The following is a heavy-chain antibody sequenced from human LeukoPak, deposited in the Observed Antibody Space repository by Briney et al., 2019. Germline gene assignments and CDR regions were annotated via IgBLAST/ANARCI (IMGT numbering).Heavy chain of an antibody. CDR3: ARGAATIGLAFDY. Sequence: GGSLRLSCAVSGFTVSSNYMSWVRQAPGKGLEWVSVIYTGGSTYDADSVKGRFTISRDNSNNTLYLQMNSLRAEDTAVYYCARGAATIGLAFDYWGQGTLVTVSS. CDR2: IYTGGST. D-gene: IGHD5-12*01. CDR1: GFTVSSNY. V-gene: IGHV3-66*01. J-gene: IGHJ4*02.